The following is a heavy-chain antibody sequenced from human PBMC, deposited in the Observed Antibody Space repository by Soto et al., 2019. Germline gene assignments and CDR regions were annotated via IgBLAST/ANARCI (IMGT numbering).Heavy chain of an antibody. D-gene: IGHD2-8*02. CDR3: ARDGSPYWEHWETHKYYFDY. V-gene: IGHV1-46*03. Sequence: ASVKVSCKASGYTFTSHYMHWVRQAPGQGLEWMGIINPSGGSTSYAQKFQGRVTMTRDTSTSTVYMELSSLRSEDTAVYYCARDGSPYWEHWETHKYYFDYWGQGTLVTVSS. CDR1: GYTFTSHY. CDR2: INPSGGST. J-gene: IGHJ4*02.